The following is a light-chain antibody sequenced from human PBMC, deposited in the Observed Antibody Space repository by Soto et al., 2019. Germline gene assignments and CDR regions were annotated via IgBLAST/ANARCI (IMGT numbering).Light chain of an antibody. CDR1: QSVSSSY. CDR2: GAS. V-gene: IGKV3-20*01. J-gene: IGKJ5*01. CDR3: QQYGSSPYT. Sequence: EIVLTQSPGTLSLSPGEGATLSCRASQSVSSSYLAWYQQSPGQAPRLLIYGASTRATDIPDRFSGSGSGTDFTLTIGRLEPEDFAVYYCQQYGSSPYTFGQGTRLEIK.